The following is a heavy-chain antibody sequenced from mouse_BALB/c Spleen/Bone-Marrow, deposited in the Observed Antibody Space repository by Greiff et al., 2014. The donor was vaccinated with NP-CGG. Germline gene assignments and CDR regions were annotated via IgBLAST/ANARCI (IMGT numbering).Heavy chain of an antibody. V-gene: IGHV3-2*02. CDR3: ARWLPYYYAMDY. Sequence: VQLQQSGPGLVKPSQSLSLTCTVTGYSITSDYAWNWIRQFPGNKLEWMGYISYSGSTSYNPSLKSRISITRDTSKNQFFLQLNSVTTEDTATYYCARWLPYYYAMDYWGQGTSVTVSS. CDR1: GYSITSDYA. J-gene: IGHJ4*01. CDR2: ISYSGST. D-gene: IGHD2-2*01.